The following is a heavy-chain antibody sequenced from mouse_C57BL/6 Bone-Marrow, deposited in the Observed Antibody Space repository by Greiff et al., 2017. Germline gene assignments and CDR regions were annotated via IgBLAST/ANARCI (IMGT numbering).Heavy chain of an antibody. J-gene: IGHJ2*01. CDR2: IYWDEDK. Sequence: QVQLKESGPGILQPSQTLSLTCSFSVFSLSTFGMGVSWIRQPSGKGLEWLAHIYWDEDKHYQPSLKSRLTISKDTSNNQVFRKITTVDTADTATYYSARGYYDYDEFDYWGQGTTLTVSS. CDR3: ARGYYDYDEFDY. CDR1: VFSLSTFGMG. D-gene: IGHD2-4*01. V-gene: IGHV8-9*01.